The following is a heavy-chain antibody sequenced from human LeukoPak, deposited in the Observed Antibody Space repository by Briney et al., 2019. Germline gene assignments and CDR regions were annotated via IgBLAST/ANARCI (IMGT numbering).Heavy chain of an antibody. Sequence: PGGSLRLSCAASGFTFSNYAMNWVRQAPGKGLEWVSLISGSTGSTYYADSVKGRFTISRDNSKNTLYLQMNSLRVEDTAVYYCALGLVTDYWGQGTLVTVSS. CDR2: ISGSTGST. J-gene: IGHJ4*02. D-gene: IGHD3-9*01. V-gene: IGHV3-23*01. CDR1: GFTFSNYA. CDR3: ALGLVTDY.